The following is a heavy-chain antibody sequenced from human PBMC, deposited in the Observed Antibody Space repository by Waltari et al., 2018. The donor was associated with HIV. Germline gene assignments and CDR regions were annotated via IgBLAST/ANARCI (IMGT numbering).Heavy chain of an antibody. V-gene: IGHV3-74*01. CDR1: GFTFRTYW. D-gene: IGHD3-16*01. Sequence: EVQLVESGGVLVQPGGSLRLSCAASGFTFRTYWMHWVRQGPGKGLLWVSGIHNDGSSTSYADSVKGRFTISRDNAKNTLFLQMNSLRVEETAVYYCTRDGGGHPFVGYGRDVWGQGTTVTVSS. J-gene: IGHJ6*02. CDR2: IHNDGSST. CDR3: TRDGGGHPFVGYGRDV.